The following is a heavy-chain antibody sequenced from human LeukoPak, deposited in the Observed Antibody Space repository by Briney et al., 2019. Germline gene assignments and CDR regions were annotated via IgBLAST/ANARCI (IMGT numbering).Heavy chain of an antibody. CDR1: GGSFSSYY. V-gene: IGHV4-34*01. Sequence: PSDTLSLTCTVSGGSFSSYYWSWIRKPPGKGLDWLGEINHSGSTNYNPSLKSRVTISVDTSKNQFSLKLSSVTAADTAVYYCARSPALRYFDWYYFDYWGQGTLVTVSS. D-gene: IGHD3-9*01. CDR3: ARSPALRYFDWYYFDY. J-gene: IGHJ4*02. CDR2: INHSGST.